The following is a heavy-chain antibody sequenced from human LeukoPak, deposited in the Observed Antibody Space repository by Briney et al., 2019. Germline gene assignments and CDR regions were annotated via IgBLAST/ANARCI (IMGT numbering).Heavy chain of an antibody. CDR1: GYTFTSSY. J-gene: IGHJ4*02. CDR3: ARGGTYYPCIDY. V-gene: IGHV1-18*01. Sequence: ASVKVSCKASGYTFTSSYINWVRQAPGQRLEWMGWISAYNGGTNYAQKFQGRVTMTTDSSTSTAYMDLTSLRSDDTAVYYCARGGTYYPCIDYWGQGTLVTVSS. D-gene: IGHD1-26*01. CDR2: ISAYNGGT.